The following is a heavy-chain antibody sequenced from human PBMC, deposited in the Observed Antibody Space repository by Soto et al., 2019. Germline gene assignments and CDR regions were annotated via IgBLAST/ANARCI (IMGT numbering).Heavy chain of an antibody. CDR1: VGSISSYY. D-gene: IGHD6-6*01. Sequence: PSETLSLTCTVSVGSISSYYWSWIRQPPGKGLEWIGYIYYSGSTNYNPSLKSRVTISVDTSKNQFSLKLSSVTAADTAVYYCARQYSSSSFYFDYWGQGTLVTVSS. CDR3: ARQYSSSSFYFDY. CDR2: IYYSGST. V-gene: IGHV4-59*01. J-gene: IGHJ4*02.